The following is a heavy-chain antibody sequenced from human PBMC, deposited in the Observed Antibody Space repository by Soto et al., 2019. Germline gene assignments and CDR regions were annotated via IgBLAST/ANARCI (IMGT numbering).Heavy chain of an antibody. D-gene: IGHD5-12*01. CDR1: GDSFSAYY. Sequence: QVQLVQSGAEVKKPGASVKVSCKTSGDSFSAYYLHWVRQAPGQGLEWLGWINPNGGATKYAQKFRGRVAMTRDTSIRTAYLELTSLRSDDTAIYYCARESGGATATLDYYYFYMDVWGKGTMVTVSS. CDR2: INPNGGAT. J-gene: IGHJ6*03. CDR3: ARESGGATATLDYYYFYMDV. V-gene: IGHV1-2*02.